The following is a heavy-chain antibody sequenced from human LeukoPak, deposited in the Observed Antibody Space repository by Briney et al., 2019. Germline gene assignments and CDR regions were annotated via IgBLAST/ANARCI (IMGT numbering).Heavy chain of an antibody. J-gene: IGHJ4*02. Sequence: GGSLRLSCAASGFAFSSYAMHWVRQAPGKGLEWVAFIRYDGSNKYYADSVKGRFTISRDNSKNTLYLQMNSLRAEDTAVYYCAKSKIEYQLLPDYWGQGTLVTVSS. CDR1: GFAFSSYA. V-gene: IGHV3-30*02. CDR2: IRYDGSNK. CDR3: AKSKIEYQLLPDY. D-gene: IGHD2-2*01.